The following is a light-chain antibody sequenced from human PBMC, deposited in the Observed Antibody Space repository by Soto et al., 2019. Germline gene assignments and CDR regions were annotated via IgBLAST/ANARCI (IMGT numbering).Light chain of an antibody. CDR2: AAS. J-gene: IGKJ4*01. V-gene: IGKV1-27*01. Sequence: DIQMTQSPSALSASLGDRVTITWRASQSIRSWLAWYQQKKGKIPNLLIYAASTLQAGVPSRFSGSGYGTDFNLTISSLQPEDVAAYYCQKYNSAPLTFGGGTKVDIK. CDR3: QKYNSAPLT. CDR1: QSIRSW.